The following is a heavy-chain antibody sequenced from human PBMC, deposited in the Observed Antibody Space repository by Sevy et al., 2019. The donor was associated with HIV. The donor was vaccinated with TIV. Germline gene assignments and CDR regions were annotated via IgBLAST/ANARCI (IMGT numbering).Heavy chain of an antibody. V-gene: IGHV3-23*01. CDR2: LSGTGGST. CDR1: GFTFRNYA. J-gene: IGHJ4*02. Sequence: GGSLRLSCAASGFTFRNYAMSWVRQAPGKGLEWVSALSGTGGSTYYADSVKGRFTISRDNSKNTWYLQMNSLRVEDTAVYYCAKDLDIVAVAAAIRLSYWGQGTLVTVSS. CDR3: AKDLDIVAVAAAIRLSY. D-gene: IGHD2-2*01.